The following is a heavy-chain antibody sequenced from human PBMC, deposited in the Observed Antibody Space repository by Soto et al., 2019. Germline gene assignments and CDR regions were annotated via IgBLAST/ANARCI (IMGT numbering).Heavy chain of an antibody. CDR1: GLTFSSYW. V-gene: IGHV3-74*01. Sequence: EVQLVESGGGLVQPGGSLRLSCEASGLTFSSYWMHWVRQAPGKGLVWVSRIHRAGSSTSYADSVKGRFTISRDNAKNTLYLQMNSLRAEYTAVYYCARDGAYCGGDCYSRWYFDLWGRGTLVTVSS. CDR2: IHRAGSST. D-gene: IGHD2-21*02. CDR3: ARDGAYCGGDCYSRWYFDL. J-gene: IGHJ2*01.